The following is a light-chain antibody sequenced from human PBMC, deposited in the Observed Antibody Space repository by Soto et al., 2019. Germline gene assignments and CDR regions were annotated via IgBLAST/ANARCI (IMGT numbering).Light chain of an antibody. J-gene: IGLJ1*01. CDR3: CTFAGLTYV. CDR1: SSDIGSYDL. Sequence: QSVLTQLASVSGSPGQSITVSCTGTSSDIGSYDLVSWYQQHPGTAPSLIIYEHTKRPSGVSTRFSGSKSRNTPSLTISGLQAVDEADYYCCTFAGLTYVFGTGTKVTVL. V-gene: IGLV2-23*01. CDR2: EHT.